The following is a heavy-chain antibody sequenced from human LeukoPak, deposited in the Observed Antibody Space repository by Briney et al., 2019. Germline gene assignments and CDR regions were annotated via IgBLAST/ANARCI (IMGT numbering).Heavy chain of an antibody. V-gene: IGHV4-39*07. CDR3: ARPNWYDARLGAFHI. D-gene: IGHD1-1*01. Sequence: KPSETLSLTCTVSGGSISSSNYYWGWIRQAPGKGLEWIGSIHYSGSTYSSPSLKSRVTMSIDTSKNQFSLKLNSVTPADTAVYFCARPNWYDARLGAFHIWGQGTMVTVSS. J-gene: IGHJ3*02. CDR2: IHYSGST. CDR1: GGSISSSNYY.